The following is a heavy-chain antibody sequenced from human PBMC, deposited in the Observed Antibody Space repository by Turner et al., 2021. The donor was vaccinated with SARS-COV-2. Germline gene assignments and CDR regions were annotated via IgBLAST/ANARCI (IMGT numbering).Heavy chain of an antibody. J-gene: IGHJ5*02. CDR3: ARQWEVAAAAYLARFDP. CDR1: GGSISSSSYY. V-gene: IGHV4-39*01. Sequence: QLQLQESGPGLVKPSETLSLTCTVSGGSISSSSYYWGWIRQPPGKGLEWIGSIYYSGNTYYNPSLKSRVTISVDTSKNQFSLKLTSVTAADTAVYFCARQWEVAAAAYLARFDPWGQGTLVTVSS. CDR2: IYYSGNT. D-gene: IGHD6-13*01.